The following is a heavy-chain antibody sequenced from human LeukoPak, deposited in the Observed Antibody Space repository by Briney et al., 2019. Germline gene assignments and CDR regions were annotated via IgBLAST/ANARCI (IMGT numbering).Heavy chain of an antibody. CDR3: ARHEDGGTYTY. Sequence: GASLKISCKGSGYSFIHYWIAWVRHLPGKGLEWMGIIYPGDSTPRYSPSIQGQVTFSADKSINTAYLQWSSLKASDNAMYYCARHEDGGTYTYWGQGTLVTVSS. D-gene: IGHD4-11*01. J-gene: IGHJ4*02. CDR1: GYSFIHYW. V-gene: IGHV5-51*01. CDR2: IYPGDSTP.